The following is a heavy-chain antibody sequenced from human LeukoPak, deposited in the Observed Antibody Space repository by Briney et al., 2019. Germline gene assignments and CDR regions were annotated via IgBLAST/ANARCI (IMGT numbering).Heavy chain of an antibody. Sequence: PGGSLRLSCAASGFTFSSYAMSWVRQAPDKGLEWVSTISGSGTPTYTADSVKGRFTISRDNSKNTLYLQMNSLRAEDTAVYYCAKDSSGYYKDAFDIWGQGTMVTVSS. V-gene: IGHV3-23*01. CDR2: ISGSGTPT. D-gene: IGHD3-22*01. CDR1: GFTFSSYA. CDR3: AKDSSGYYKDAFDI. J-gene: IGHJ3*02.